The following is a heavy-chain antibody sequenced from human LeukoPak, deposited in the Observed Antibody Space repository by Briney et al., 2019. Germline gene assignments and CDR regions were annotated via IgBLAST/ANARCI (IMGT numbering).Heavy chain of an antibody. CDR3: ARGCSGGSCYPGAFDI. D-gene: IGHD2-15*01. CDR1: GFTLSSYE. V-gene: IGHV3-48*03. CDR2: ISSSGSTI. Sequence: GGSLRLSCAASGFTLSSYEMNWVRQAPGKGLEWVSYISSSGSTIYYADSVKGRFTISRDNAKNSLYLQMNSLRAEDTAVYYCARGCSGGSCYPGAFDIWGQGTMVTVSS. J-gene: IGHJ3*02.